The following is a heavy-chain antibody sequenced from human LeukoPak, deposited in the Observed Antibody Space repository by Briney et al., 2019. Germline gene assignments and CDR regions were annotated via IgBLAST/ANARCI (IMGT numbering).Heavy chain of an antibody. CDR3: ARDLGLWKNAFDI. V-gene: IGHV1-2*02. D-gene: IGHD1-1*01. CDR2: INPNSGGT. Sequence: ASVKVSCKASGYTFTGYYMHWVRQAPGQGLEWMGWINPNSGGTNYAQKFQGRVTMTRDTSISTAYMELSRLRSDDTAVYYCARDLGLWKNAFDIWGQGTMVTVSS. J-gene: IGHJ3*02. CDR1: GYTFTGYY.